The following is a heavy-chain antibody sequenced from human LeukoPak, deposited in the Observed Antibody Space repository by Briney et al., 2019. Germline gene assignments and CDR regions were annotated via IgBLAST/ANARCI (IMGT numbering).Heavy chain of an antibody. CDR1: GGSISSYY. D-gene: IGHD6-6*01. CDR2: INHSGST. V-gene: IGHV4-34*01. Sequence: SETLSLTCTVSGGSISSYYWSWIRQPPGKGLEWIGEINHSGSTNYNPSLKSRVTISVDTSKNQFSLKLSSVTAADTAVYYCARGITPHPYSSSSARNPRVPQNFDYWGQGTLVTVSS. J-gene: IGHJ4*02. CDR3: ARGITPHPYSSSSARNPRVPQNFDY.